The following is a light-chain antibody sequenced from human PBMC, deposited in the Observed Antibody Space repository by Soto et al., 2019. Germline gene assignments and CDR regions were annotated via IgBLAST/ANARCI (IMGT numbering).Light chain of an antibody. CDR2: WAS. CDR1: QNVLYSSNNKNY. V-gene: IGKV4-1*01. Sequence: DIVMTQSPDSLAVSLGERATINCKSSQNVLYSSNNKNYLAWYQQKPGQPPKLLIYWASTRESGVPDRFSGSGSGTDFTLTISSLQAEDGALYYCQQYYSTPRTFGQGTKVEIK. J-gene: IGKJ1*01. CDR3: QQYYSTPRT.